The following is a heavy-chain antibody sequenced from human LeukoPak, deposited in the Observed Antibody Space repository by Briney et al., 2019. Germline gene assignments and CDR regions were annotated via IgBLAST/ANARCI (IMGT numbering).Heavy chain of an antibody. CDR3: ARSGPGLVINYFDY. V-gene: IGHV3-30-3*01. CDR1: GFTFSSYA. Sequence: PGRSLRLSCAASGFTFSSYAMYWVRQAPGKGMEWVALISYDGSNKYYADSVKGRFTISRDNSKSTLYLQMNSLTAEDTAVYYCARSGPGLVINYFDYWGQGTLVTVSS. D-gene: IGHD3/OR15-3a*01. J-gene: IGHJ4*02. CDR2: ISYDGSNK.